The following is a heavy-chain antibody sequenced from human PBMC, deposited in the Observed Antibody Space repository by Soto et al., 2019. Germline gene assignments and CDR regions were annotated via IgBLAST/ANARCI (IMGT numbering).Heavy chain of an antibody. CDR2: TNPNSGHT. CDR1: GYAFTTYN. V-gene: IGHV1-8*01. CDR3: TRGHNWFDP. J-gene: IGHJ5*02. Sequence: QVQLVKSGAEVKKPGASVKVSCKASGYAFTTYNINWVRQAPGQGLEWMGWTNPNSGHTGYAQKFQGRITMTRDTSISTAYMELSSLRSEDTAIYYCTRGHNWFDPRGQGTLVTVSS.